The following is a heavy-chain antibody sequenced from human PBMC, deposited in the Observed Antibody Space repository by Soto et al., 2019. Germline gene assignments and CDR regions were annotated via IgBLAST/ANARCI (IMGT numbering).Heavy chain of an antibody. D-gene: IGHD2-2*01. Sequence: SVKVSCKASGGTFSSYAISWVRQAPGQGLEWMGGIIPIFGTANYAQKFQGRVTITADKSTSTAYMELSSLKASDTAMYYCARLHQLGGGSYYSAGMDVSCQRTTV. CDR2: IIPIFGTA. J-gene: IGHJ6*02. CDR3: ARLHQLGGGSYYSAGMDV. CDR1: GGTFSSYA. V-gene: IGHV1-69*06.